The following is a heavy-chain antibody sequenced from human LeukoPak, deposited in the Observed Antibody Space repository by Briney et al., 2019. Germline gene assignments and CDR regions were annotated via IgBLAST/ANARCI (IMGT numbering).Heavy chain of an antibody. V-gene: IGHV1-2*02. CDR1: GYTFTGYY. CDR2: INPNSGGT. Sequence: ASVKVSCKASGYTFTGYYMHWVRQAPGQGLEWMGWINPNSGGTNYAQKFQGRVTVTRDTSISTAYMELSRLRSDDTAVYYCARTPLSVVPAAQAIDYWGQGTLVTVSS. J-gene: IGHJ4*02. CDR3: ARTPLSVVPAAQAIDY. D-gene: IGHD2-2*01.